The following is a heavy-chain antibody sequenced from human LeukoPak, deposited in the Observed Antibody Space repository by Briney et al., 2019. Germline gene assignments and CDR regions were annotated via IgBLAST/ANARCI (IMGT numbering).Heavy chain of an antibody. CDR3: AKWVAVGWNAPSAFDI. CDR1: GFTFSSYA. V-gene: IGHV3-23*01. Sequence: SGGSLRLSCAASGFTFSSYAMSWVRQAPGKGLEWVSAISGSGGSTYYADSVKGRFTISRDNSKNTLYLQMNSLRAEDTAVYYCAKWVAVGWNAPSAFDIWGQGTMVTVSS. D-gene: IGHD1-1*01. CDR2: ISGSGGST. J-gene: IGHJ3*02.